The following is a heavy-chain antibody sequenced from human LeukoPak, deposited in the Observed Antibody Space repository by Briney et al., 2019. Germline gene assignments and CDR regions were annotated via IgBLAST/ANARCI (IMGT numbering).Heavy chain of an antibody. V-gene: IGHV1-2*06. D-gene: IGHD3-22*01. Sequence: ASVKVSCKASGCTYTGYYMHRVRQAPGQGLEWMGRINPNSGGTNYAQKFHGRVTMTRDTSISTAYMELSRLRSDDTAVYYCASLRDSSGYYPLEDYWGQGTLVTVSS. CDR1: GCTYTGYY. CDR3: ASLRDSSGYYPLEDY. J-gene: IGHJ4*02. CDR2: INPNSGGT.